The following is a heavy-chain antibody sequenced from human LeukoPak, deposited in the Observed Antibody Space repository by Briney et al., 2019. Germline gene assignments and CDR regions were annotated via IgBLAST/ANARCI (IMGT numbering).Heavy chain of an antibody. CDR3: ARYGYDSGRGFDP. CDR2: ISADGSST. CDR1: GFTFSSYA. J-gene: IGHJ5*02. D-gene: IGHD3-10*01. V-gene: IGHV3-74*01. Sequence: GGSLRLSCAASGFTFSSYAMSWVRQAPGKGLVWVSRISADGSSTIYADPVKGRFTISRDNAENTVYLQMNSLRVEDTAVYYCARYGYDSGRGFDPWGQGILVTVST.